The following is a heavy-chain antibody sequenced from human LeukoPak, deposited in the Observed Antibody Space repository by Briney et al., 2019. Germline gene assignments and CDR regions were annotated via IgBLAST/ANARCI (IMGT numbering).Heavy chain of an antibody. CDR1: GLTFSSYA. J-gene: IGHJ4*02. CDR3: AKVGFSEMEWLLYSDH. D-gene: IGHD3-3*01. V-gene: IGHV3-23*01. Sequence: GGSLRLSCAASGLTFSSYAMSWVRQAPGKGLEWVSAISGSSGHTYYADSVKGRFTISRDNSKTTLYLQMNSLRAEDTAVYYCAKVGFSEMEWLLYSDHWGQGTLVTVSS. CDR2: ISGSSGHT.